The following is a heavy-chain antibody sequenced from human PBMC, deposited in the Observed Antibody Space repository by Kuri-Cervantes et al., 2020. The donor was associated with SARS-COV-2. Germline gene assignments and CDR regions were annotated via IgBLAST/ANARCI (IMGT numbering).Heavy chain of an antibody. CDR3: AKGHNSGWHKPPIDY. CDR2: INSDGSST. CDR1: GFTFSSYW. V-gene: IGHV3-74*01. D-gene: IGHD6-19*01. Sequence: GESLKISCAASGFTFSSYWMHWFRHAPGKGLVWVSRINSDGSSTSYADSVKGRFTISRDNAKNSLYLQMNSLRAEDTAVYYCAKGHNSGWHKPPIDYWGQGALVTVSS. J-gene: IGHJ4*02.